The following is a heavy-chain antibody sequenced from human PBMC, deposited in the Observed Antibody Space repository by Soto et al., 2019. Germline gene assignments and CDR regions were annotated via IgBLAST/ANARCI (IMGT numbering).Heavy chain of an antibody. Sequence: LRLSCAASGFTFSNAWMSWVRQAPGKGLEWVGRIKSKTDGGTTDYAAPVKGRFTISRDDSKNTLYLQMNSLKTEDTAVYYCTTEPWDYNSGWPYFDYWGQGTLVTVSS. CDR2: IKSKTDGGTT. CDR3: TTEPWDYNSGWPYFDY. J-gene: IGHJ4*02. V-gene: IGHV3-15*01. D-gene: IGHD6-19*01. CDR1: GFTFSNAW.